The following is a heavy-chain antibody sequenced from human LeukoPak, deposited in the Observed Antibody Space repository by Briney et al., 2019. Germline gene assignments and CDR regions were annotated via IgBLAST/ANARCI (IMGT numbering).Heavy chain of an antibody. D-gene: IGHD3-16*01. V-gene: IGHV1-8*03. CDR2: MNPNSGNT. Sequence: ASVKVSCKASGYTFTSYDINWVRQATGQGLEWMGWMNPNSGNTGYAQKFQGRVTITRNTSISTAYMELSSLRSEDTAVYYCARIWGLRLDLGYYMDVWGKGTTVTVSS. J-gene: IGHJ6*03. CDR1: GYTFTSYD. CDR3: ARIWGLRLDLGYYMDV.